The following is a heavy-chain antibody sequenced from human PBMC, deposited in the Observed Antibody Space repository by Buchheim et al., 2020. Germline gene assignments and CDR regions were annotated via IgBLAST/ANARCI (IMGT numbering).Heavy chain of an antibody. V-gene: IGHV3-33*01. Sequence: QVQLAESGGGVVQPGRSLRLSCAASGFTFSGYGMHWVRQSPGKGLEWVSVIWYDGSNKYYADSVKGRFTISRDNSKSTLFLQMNSLRAEDTAVYYCARVFCTGDCGFDHWGQGTL. CDR3: ARVFCTGDCGFDH. J-gene: IGHJ4*02. CDR1: GFTFSGYG. D-gene: IGHD2-8*02. CDR2: IWYDGSNK.